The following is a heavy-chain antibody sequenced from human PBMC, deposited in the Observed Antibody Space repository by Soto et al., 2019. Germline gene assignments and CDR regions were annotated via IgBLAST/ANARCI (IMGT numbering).Heavy chain of an antibody. V-gene: IGHV4-34*01. Sequence: QVQLQQWGAGLLKPSETLSLTCAVYGGSFSGYYWSWIRQPPGKGLEWIGEINQSGSTNYNPSLKSRVTISVDTSKIQFSLKLSSVTAADTAVYYCARTYSSSWSPFEHWGQGTLVTVSS. D-gene: IGHD6-13*01. J-gene: IGHJ4*02. CDR2: INQSGST. CDR3: ARTYSSSWSPFEH. CDR1: GGSFSGYY.